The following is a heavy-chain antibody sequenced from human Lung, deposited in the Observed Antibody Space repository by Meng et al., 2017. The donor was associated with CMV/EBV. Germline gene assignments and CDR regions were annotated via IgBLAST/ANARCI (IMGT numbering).Heavy chain of an antibody. CDR3: ARNNCSSTSCYSLYYYGMDV. J-gene: IGHJ6*02. CDR1: GFTFSDYG. D-gene: IGHD2-2*01. Sequence: GGSLRLXCAASGFTFSDYGIHWVRQAPGKGLEWVSVIYSGGSTYYADSVKGRFTISRDNSKNTLYLQMNSLRAEDTAVYYCARNNCSSTSCYSLYYYGMDVWXQGTXVTVSS. V-gene: IGHV3-NL1*01. CDR2: IYSGGST.